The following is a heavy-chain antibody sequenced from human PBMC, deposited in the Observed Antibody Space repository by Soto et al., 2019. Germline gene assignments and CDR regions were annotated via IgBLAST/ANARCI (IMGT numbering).Heavy chain of an antibody. Sequence: ASVKVSCKASGYTFTSYYMHWVRQAPGQGLEWMGVINPSGGSTSYAQKFQGRVTMTRDTSTSTVYMELSSLRSEDTAVYYCAREFLEFLAPYYYYYGMDVWGQGTTVTVSS. CDR1: GYTFTSYY. D-gene: IGHD3-3*01. J-gene: IGHJ6*02. V-gene: IGHV1-46*01. CDR3: AREFLEFLAPYYYYYGMDV. CDR2: INPSGGST.